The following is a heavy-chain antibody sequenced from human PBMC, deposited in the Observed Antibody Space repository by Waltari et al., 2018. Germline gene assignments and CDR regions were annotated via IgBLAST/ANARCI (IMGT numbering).Heavy chain of an antibody. Sequence: EVQLLESGGGLVQPGGSLRLSCAASGFTFSSYAMSWVRQAPGKGLEWVSTLSGSGSLTYHADSVKGRFTISRDNSKNTLYLQMNSLRAEDTAVYYCAKDLDYGGNSNDYWGQGTLVTVSS. CDR2: LSGSGSLT. V-gene: IGHV3-23*01. D-gene: IGHD2-21*02. J-gene: IGHJ4*02. CDR1: GFTFSSYA. CDR3: AKDLDYGGNSNDY.